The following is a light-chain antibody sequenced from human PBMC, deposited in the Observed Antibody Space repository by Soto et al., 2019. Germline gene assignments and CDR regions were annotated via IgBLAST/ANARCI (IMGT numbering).Light chain of an antibody. J-gene: IGKJ1*01. CDR2: DAS. V-gene: IGKV3-11*01. Sequence: EIVLTQSPATLSLSPGERATLSCRASQSVSSYLAWYQQKPGQAPRLLIYDASNRATGIPARFSGSGSGTDFTLTISGLEPEDFAVYYCQQYGNSRGTFGQGTKVDI. CDR1: QSVSSY. CDR3: QQYGNSRGT.